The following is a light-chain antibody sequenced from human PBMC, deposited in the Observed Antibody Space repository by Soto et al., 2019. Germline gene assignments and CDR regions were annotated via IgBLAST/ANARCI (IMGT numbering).Light chain of an antibody. J-gene: IGKJ5*01. CDR3: QQYNNWPPIT. CDR1: QSVKYN. V-gene: IGKV3-15*01. Sequence: EIVMTQSPDTLSVSPGERATLSCRASQSVKYNLAWYQQRPGQGPRLLIYDAFTRADDIPARFSGSGSGTEFTLTITSLQSEDSAIYYCQQYNNWPPITFGQGTRLEIK. CDR2: DAF.